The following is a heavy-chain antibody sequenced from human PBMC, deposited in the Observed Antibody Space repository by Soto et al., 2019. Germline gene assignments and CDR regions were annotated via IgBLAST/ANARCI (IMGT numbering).Heavy chain of an antibody. Sequence: QITLKESGPTLVKPTQTLTLTCAFSGFSLSTSGVGVGWIRQPSGKALEWLALLYWDGDIRYSPSLRSRLTLTKDTSKNQVVLTMTNMDPVDTATYYCAHGSGWLFDYWGQGTLVTVSS. J-gene: IGHJ4*02. V-gene: IGHV2-5*02. D-gene: IGHD6-19*01. CDR2: LYWDGDI. CDR3: AHGSGWLFDY. CDR1: GFSLSTSGVG.